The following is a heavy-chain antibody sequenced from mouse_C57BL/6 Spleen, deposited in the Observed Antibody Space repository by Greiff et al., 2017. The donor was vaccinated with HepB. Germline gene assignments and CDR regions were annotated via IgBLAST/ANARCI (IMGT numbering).Heavy chain of an antibody. D-gene: IGHD4-1*01. Sequence: VQLQQPGAELVKPGASVKLSCKASGYTFTSYWMQWVKQRPGQGLEWIGEIDPSDSYTNYNQKFKGKATLTVDTSSSTAYMQLSSLTSEDSAVYYCASNWDEAWFAYWGQGTLVTVSA. CDR1: GYTFTSYW. CDR2: IDPSDSYT. J-gene: IGHJ3*01. CDR3: ASNWDEAWFAY. V-gene: IGHV1-50*01.